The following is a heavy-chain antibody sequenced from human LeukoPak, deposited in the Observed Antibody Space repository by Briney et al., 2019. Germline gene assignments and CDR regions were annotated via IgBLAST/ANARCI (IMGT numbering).Heavy chain of an antibody. CDR2: IIPIFGTA. CDR3: ARSAREISDAFDI. Sequence: ASVKVSCKASGGTFSSYAISWVRQAPGQGLEWMGGIIPIFGTANYAQKFQGRVTITTDESTSTAYMELSSPRSEDTAVYYCARSAREISDAFDIWGQGTMVTVSS. CDR1: GGTFSSYA. V-gene: IGHV1-69*05. J-gene: IGHJ3*02. D-gene: IGHD2-15*01.